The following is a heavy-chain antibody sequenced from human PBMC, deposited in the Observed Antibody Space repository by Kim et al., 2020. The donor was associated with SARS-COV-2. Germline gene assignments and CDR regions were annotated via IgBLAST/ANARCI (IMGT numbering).Heavy chain of an antibody. CDR3: ARTFYYDSSASSSRFDY. V-gene: IGHV3-30-3*01. J-gene: IGHJ4*02. D-gene: IGHD3-22*01. CDR2: ISSDGINK. Sequence: GGSLRLSCAASGFTFSIYAIQWVRQAPGKGLEWVAVISSDGINKYYADSVKGRFTISRDNSKNTLYLQMNSLRAEDTALYYCARTFYYDSSASSSRFDYWGQGTQVTVSS. CDR1: GFTFSIYA.